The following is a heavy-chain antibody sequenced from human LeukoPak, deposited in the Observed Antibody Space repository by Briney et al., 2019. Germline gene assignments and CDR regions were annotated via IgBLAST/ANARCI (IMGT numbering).Heavy chain of an antibody. D-gene: IGHD2-8*01. V-gene: IGHV1-69*13. CDR3: ARRGLPNTYYYYGMDV. CDR2: IIPIFGTA. CDR1: GGTFSSHA. Sequence: ASVKVSCKASGGTFSSHAISWVRQAPGQGLEWMGGIIPIFGTANYAQKFQGRVTITADESTSTAYMELSSLRSEDTAVYYCARRGLPNTYYYYGMDVWGQGTTVTVSS. J-gene: IGHJ6*02.